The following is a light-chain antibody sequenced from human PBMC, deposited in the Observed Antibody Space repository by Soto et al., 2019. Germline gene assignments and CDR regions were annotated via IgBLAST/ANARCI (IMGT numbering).Light chain of an antibody. V-gene: IGKV3-20*01. CDR3: QQYGSSQWT. CDR1: QSVSSSY. Sequence: EIVLTQSPGALSLSPGERATLSCRASQSVSSSYLAWYQQKPGQAPRLLIYGASSRATGIPDRFSGSGSGTDFTLTIIRLEPEDFAVYYCQQYGSSQWTFGQGTKVDIK. J-gene: IGKJ1*01. CDR2: GAS.